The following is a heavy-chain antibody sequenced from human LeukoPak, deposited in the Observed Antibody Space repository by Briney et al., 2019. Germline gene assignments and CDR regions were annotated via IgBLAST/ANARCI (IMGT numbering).Heavy chain of an antibody. Sequence: SETLSLTCTVSGGSISSYYWSWIRRPPGKGLEWIGYIFYTGSTNYNPSLESRFTISVDTSKNQFSLMVSSVTAADAAVYYCARGAGSYPYNYFGMDVWGHGTTVTVSS. J-gene: IGHJ6*02. CDR3: ARGAGSYPYNYFGMDV. D-gene: IGHD3-10*01. CDR1: GGSISSYY. V-gene: IGHV4-59*01. CDR2: IFYTGST.